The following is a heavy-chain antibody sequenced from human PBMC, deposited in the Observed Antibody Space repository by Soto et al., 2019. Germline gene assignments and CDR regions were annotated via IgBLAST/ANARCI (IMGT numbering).Heavy chain of an antibody. J-gene: IGHJ4*02. CDR3: ARDASGSGSYRSGYYFDY. V-gene: IGHV4-4*02. D-gene: IGHD3-10*01. CDR1: GGSISSSNW. Sequence: QVQLQESGPGLVKPSGTLSLTCAVSGGSISSSNWWSWVRQPPGKGLEWIGEIYHSGSTNYNPSXKSRGTIAVDXXKXQXXLKLSSVTAADTAVYYCARDASGSGSYRSGYYFDYWGQGTLVTVSS. CDR2: IYHSGST.